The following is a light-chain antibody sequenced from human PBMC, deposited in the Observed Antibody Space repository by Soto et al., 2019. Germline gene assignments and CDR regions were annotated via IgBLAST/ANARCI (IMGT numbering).Light chain of an antibody. Sequence: PSTLSRSVADRVSITCRASLTISSWLAWYQQEPGKAPKLLIYKASTLKSGVPSRFSGSGSGTEFTLTISSLQADDFASYCSQHYDCYSEAFGEGTKV. V-gene: IGKV1-5*03. CDR2: KAS. CDR1: LTISSW. J-gene: IGKJ1*01. CDR3: QHYDCYSEA.